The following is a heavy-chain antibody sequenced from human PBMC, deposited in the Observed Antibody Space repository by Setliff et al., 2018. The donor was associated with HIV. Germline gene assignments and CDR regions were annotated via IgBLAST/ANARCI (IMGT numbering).Heavy chain of an antibody. CDR2: VGAVGGPT. Sequence: GGSLRLSCAASGFTFSTYAMGWVRQAPGKGLEWVSTVGAVGGPTHYAESVKGRFTISKDNSKNTLYLQMNSLRAEDTAVYYCAKCGGVTCYSASWYFDYWGQGTLVTVSS. CDR3: AKCGGVTCYSASWYFDY. J-gene: IGHJ4*02. V-gene: IGHV3-23*01. D-gene: IGHD2-15*01. CDR1: GFTFSTYA.